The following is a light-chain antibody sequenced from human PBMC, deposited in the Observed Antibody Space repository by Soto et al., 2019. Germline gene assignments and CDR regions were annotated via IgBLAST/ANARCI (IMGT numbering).Light chain of an antibody. Sequence: FVVTQSPDTLSLSPGETATLSCRASQSVSSSVAWYQHKPGQSPRLVVYSGYKRSPGIPARFSGSGSGTDFTLTINSLESDDFAIYYCQQRYSWLRVFGPGTKVEVK. CDR1: QSVSSS. J-gene: IGKJ1*01. CDR2: SGY. V-gene: IGKV3-11*01. CDR3: QQRYSWLRV.